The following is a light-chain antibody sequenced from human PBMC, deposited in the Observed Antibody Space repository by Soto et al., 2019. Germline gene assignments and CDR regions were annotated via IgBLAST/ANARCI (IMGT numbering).Light chain of an antibody. V-gene: IGLV2-14*01. CDR3: HSYKSTNSWG. CDR1: SSDVGGYNY. CDR2: DVS. J-gene: IGLJ3*02. Sequence: QSALTQSASVSGSPGQSITISCTGTSSDVGGYNYVSWYQQQPGKAPKLIIDDVSNRPSGVSTRFSGSKSGNTASLTISGLQAEDEADYSCHSYKSTNSWGFGGGTQLTVL.